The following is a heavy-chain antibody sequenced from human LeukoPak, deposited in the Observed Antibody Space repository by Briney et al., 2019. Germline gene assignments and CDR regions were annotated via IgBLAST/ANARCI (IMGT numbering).Heavy chain of an antibody. J-gene: IGHJ4*02. CDR3: AKDLVAADLGYFDY. D-gene: IGHD6-13*01. V-gene: IGHV3-23*01. Sequence: GGSLRLSCAASGFTFSNYAMSWVRQAPGKGLEWVSGISGGGGSTNYADSVKGRFTISRDDSKNTVYLQMNSLRAEDTAVYYCAKDLVAADLGYFDYWGQGTLVTVSS. CDR1: GFTFSNYA. CDR2: ISGGGGST.